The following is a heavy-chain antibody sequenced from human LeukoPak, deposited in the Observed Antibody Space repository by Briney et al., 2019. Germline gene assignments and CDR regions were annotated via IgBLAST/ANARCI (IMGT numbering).Heavy chain of an antibody. Sequence: SVNVSCKASGGTFSSYAISWVRQAPGQGLEWMGGIIPIFGTANYAQKFQGRVTITADESTSTAYMELSSLRSEDTAVYYCAREGGYSGYDYYYYGMDVWGQGTTVTVSS. J-gene: IGHJ6*02. V-gene: IGHV1-69*01. CDR2: IIPIFGTA. CDR3: AREGGYSGYDYYYYGMDV. D-gene: IGHD5-12*01. CDR1: GGTFSSYA.